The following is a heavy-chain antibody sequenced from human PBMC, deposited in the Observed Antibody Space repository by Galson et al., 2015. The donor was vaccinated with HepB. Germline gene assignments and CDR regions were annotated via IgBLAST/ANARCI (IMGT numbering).Heavy chain of an antibody. CDR3: AKGRGFILDV. D-gene: IGHD3-10*01. CDR2: IGTDGTI. J-gene: IGHJ6*02. CDR1: GFTFRNYA. Sequence: SLRLSCAASGFTFRNYAMSWVRQAPGKGLEWVSIIGTDGTIHYADSVRGKFTISRDSSENTLYLQMNNLRTEDTAVYYCAKGRGFILDVWGQGTTVTVSS. V-gene: IGHV3-66*01.